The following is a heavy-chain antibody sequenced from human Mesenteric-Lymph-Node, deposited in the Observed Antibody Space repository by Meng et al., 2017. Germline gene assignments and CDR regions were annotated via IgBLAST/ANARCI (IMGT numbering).Heavy chain of an antibody. D-gene: IGHD1-26*01. V-gene: IGHV3-48*03. J-gene: IGHJ3*02. CDR3: ARDRGGVGVKYDAFDI. CDR1: GFTFTSYE. Sequence: GESLKISCAASGFTFTSYEMNWVRQAPGKGLEWVSYISSSGATIYYADSVKGRFTISRDNAKNSLYLQMNSLRAEDTAVYYCARDRGGVGVKYDAFDIWGQGTVVTVSS. CDR2: ISSSGATI.